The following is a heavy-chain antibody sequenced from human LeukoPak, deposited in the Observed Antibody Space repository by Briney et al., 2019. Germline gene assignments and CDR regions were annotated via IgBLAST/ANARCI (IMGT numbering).Heavy chain of an antibody. CDR2: FSYNVHS. D-gene: IGHD6-19*01. V-gene: IGHV4-61*01. CDR3: ARVSVAGTGPDY. J-gene: IGHJ4*02. CDR1: GGSVSRSNYY. Sequence: SETLSLTCTVSGGSVSRSNYYWSWIRQPPGKGLEWVGFFSYNVHSDYNPSLKSRVTISVDTSKNQFSLRLTSVTDADTAIYYCARVSVAGTGPDYWGQGTLVTVSS.